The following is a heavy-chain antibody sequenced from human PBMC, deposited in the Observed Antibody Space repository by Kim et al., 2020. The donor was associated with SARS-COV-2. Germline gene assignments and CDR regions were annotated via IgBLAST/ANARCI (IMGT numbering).Heavy chain of an antibody. CDR1: GFTFSDYY. V-gene: IGHV3-11*03. J-gene: IGHJ2*01. Sequence: GGSLRLSCAASGFTFSDYYLSWIRQAPGKGLEWVSYISSSSSYTNYADSVKGRFIISRDTAKTSVHLQMTSPRAEDTAAYYCASVVYDWVWGGYRDEYF. D-gene: IGHD3-16*02. CDR3: ASVVYDWVWGGYRDEYF. CDR2: ISSSSSYT.